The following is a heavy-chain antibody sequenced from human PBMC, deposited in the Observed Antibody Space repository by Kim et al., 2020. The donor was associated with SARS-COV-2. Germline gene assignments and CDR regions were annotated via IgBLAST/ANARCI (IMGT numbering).Heavy chain of an antibody. CDR3: ARDFWCWSGGGNY. Sequence: GGSLRLSCAASGFTFSSYGMHWVRQAPGKGLEWVAVIWYDGSNKYYADSVKGRFTISRDNSKNTLYLQMNSLRAEDTAVVYWARDFWCWSGGGNYWGHGT. CDR2: IWYDGSNK. CDR1: GFTFSSYG. D-gene: IGHD3-3*01. V-gene: IGHV3-33*01. J-gene: IGHJ4*01.